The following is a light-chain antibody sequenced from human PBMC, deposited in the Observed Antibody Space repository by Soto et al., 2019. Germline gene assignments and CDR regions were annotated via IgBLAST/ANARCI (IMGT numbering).Light chain of an antibody. J-gene: IGLJ3*02. V-gene: IGLV2-14*02. CDR3: CSLTNGGTGV. CDR2: EAS. CDR1: NSDVGSHNF. Sequence: QSALTQPASVSGSPGQSITISCTGTNSDVGSHNFVSWYQQYPGKAPKLLIYEASKRPSGLSNRFSGSKSGNTASLTISGLQADDEADDYCCSLTNGGTGVFGGGTKVTVL.